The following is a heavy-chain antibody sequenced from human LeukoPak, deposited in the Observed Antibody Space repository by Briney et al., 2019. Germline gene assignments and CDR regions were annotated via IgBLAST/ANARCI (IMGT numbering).Heavy chain of an antibody. CDR3: ATTAAGRTFDY. V-gene: IGHV3-74*01. CDR2: INSDGSST. D-gene: IGHD6-13*01. Sequence: PGGSLRLSCEASGFTFSSYWMHWVRQAPGKGLVWVSRINSDGSSTSYADSVKGRFTISRDNAKNSLYLQMNSLRAEDTAVYYCATTAAGRTFDYWGQGTLVTVSS. J-gene: IGHJ4*02. CDR1: GFTFSSYW.